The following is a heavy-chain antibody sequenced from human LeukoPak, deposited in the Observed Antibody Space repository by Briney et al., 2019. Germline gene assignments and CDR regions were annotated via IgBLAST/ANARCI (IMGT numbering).Heavy chain of an antibody. D-gene: IGHD3-10*01. CDR3: ARGGAGSYYQGVWFIDF. CDR1: GFTFRTYR. V-gene: IGHV3-48*02. CDR2: ISGGSTSI. J-gene: IGHJ4*02. Sequence: GGSLRLSRAASGFTFRTYRMNWVRQAPGKGLEWVSHISGGSTSIYYADSVKGRFTISRDNAKNSLFLQMNSLRDEDTAVYYCARGGAGSYYQGVWFIDFCGQGDLVTVSS.